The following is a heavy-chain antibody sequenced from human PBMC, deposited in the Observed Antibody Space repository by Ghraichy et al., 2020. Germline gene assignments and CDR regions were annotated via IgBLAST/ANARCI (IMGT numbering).Heavy chain of an antibody. CDR2: IRSDGRST. Sequence: GGSLRLSCTASGFTFSCCGIHWVRQAPGKGLEWVTFIRSDGRSTYYGDSVKGRFTISRDNSKNTVYLQMNSLRAEDTAVYYCAKEGFDSWGQGTLVTVSS. V-gene: IGHV3-30*02. J-gene: IGHJ5*01. CDR3: AKEGFDS. CDR1: GFTFSCCG.